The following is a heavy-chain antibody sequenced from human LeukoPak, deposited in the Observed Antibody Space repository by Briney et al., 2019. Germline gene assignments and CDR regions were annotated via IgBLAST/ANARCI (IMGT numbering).Heavy chain of an antibody. CDR1: GFIFSSYV. Sequence: HPGRSLRLSCAASGFIFSSYVMHWVRQAPGKGLEWVSAVANHGRSTYYIDSVKGRFTISRDDSKNTLYLQLNSLRAEDTAMYYCVKDAWGSGSYWCAYDVWGQGTMVTVSS. CDR2: VANHGRST. V-gene: IGHV3-23*01. J-gene: IGHJ3*01. CDR3: VKDAWGSGSYWCAYDV. D-gene: IGHD3-10*01.